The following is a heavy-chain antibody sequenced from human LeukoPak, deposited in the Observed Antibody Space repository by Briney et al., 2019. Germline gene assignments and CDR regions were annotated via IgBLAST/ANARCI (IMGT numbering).Heavy chain of an antibody. CDR1: GFTFTNAW. J-gene: IGHJ4*02. Sequence: PGGSLRLSCAASGFTFTNAWMSWVRQAPGRGLEWVGRIKSKVVGGTIEYAAPVKGRFIISRDDSKNMLYLQMNSLKTEDTAMYYCTVHSDHDILGYWGQGTLVTVSS. CDR3: TVHSDHDILGY. D-gene: IGHD5-12*01. CDR2: IKSKVVGGTI. V-gene: IGHV3-15*01.